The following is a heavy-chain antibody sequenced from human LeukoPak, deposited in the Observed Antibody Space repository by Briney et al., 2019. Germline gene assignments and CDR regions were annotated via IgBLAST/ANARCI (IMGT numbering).Heavy chain of an antibody. CDR2: IKQDGSEK. V-gene: IGHV3-7*01. Sequence: GGSLRLSYAASGLTFSTYWMNWVRQAPGKGLEWVANIKQDGSEKYYVDSVEGRFTISRDNAKKLVYLQMNSLRAEDTAIYYCARNARGPGDFWGQGTVVTVSS. J-gene: IGHJ4*02. CDR3: ARNARGPGDF. D-gene: IGHD2-2*01. CDR1: GLTFSTYW.